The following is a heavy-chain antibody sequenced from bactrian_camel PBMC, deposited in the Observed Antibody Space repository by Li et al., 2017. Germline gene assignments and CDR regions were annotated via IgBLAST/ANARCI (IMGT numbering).Heavy chain of an antibody. CDR1: GFTFSIND. V-gene: IGHV3S53*01. CDR3: ATPQYRTEATGGPRITPAYNY. D-gene: IGHD7*01. CDR2: INRRGTT. J-gene: IGHJ4*01. Sequence: HVQLVESGGGLVQPGGSLRLSCAASGFTFSINDMSWVRQAPGKEREGVAAINRRGTTNYADSVLGRFTISRDGAKTTFYLQMNSLKAEDTALYYCATPQYRTEATGGPRITPAYNYWGQGTQVTVS.